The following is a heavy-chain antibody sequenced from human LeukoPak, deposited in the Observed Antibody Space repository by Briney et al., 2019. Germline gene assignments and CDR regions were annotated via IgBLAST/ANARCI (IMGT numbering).Heavy chain of an antibody. J-gene: IGHJ4*02. CDR3: ARERWSLNYYDSSGPSSGEFDY. CDR1: GGSISSYY. Sequence: PSETLSLTCTVSGGSISSYYWSWIRQPPGKGLEWIGYIYYSGSTNYNPSLKSRATISVDTSKNQFSLKLSSVTAADTAVYYCARERWSLNYYDSSGPSSGEFDYWGQGTLVTVSS. V-gene: IGHV4-59*01. CDR2: IYYSGST. D-gene: IGHD3-22*01.